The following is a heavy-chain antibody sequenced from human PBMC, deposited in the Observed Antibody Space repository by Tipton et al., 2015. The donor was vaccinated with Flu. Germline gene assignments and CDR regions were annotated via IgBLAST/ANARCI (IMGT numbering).Heavy chain of an antibody. V-gene: IGHV4-59*01. D-gene: IGHD4-11*01. J-gene: IGHJ6*02. Sequence: TLSLTCTVSGGSISSFYWSWIRQPPGKGLELIGYIYYSGSTNYNPSLMSRVTMSVDTSKNQFSLKLNSVTAADTAVYYCASATTVTTSGMDVWDQGP. CDR3: ASATTVTTSGMDV. CDR2: IYYSGST. CDR1: GGSISSFY.